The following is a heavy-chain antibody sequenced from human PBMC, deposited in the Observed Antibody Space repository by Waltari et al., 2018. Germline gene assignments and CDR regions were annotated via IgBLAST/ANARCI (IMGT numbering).Heavy chain of an antibody. CDR2: IYHSGST. CDR3: AREPVGATGHLDY. D-gene: IGHD1-26*01. CDR1: GYSITSGYY. Sequence: QVQLQESGPGLVKPSETLSLTCTVPGYSITSGYYLGCIRQPPGKGLEWIGSIYHSGSTYYNPSLKSRVTISVDTSKNQFSLKLSSVTAADTAVYYCAREPVGATGHLDYWGQGTLVTVSS. J-gene: IGHJ4*02. V-gene: IGHV4-38-2*02.